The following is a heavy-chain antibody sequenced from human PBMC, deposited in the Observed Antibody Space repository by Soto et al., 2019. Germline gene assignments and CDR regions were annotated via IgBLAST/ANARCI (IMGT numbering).Heavy chain of an antibody. D-gene: IGHD3-10*01. J-gene: IGHJ2*01. CDR2: INHSGST. CDR3: AARGITMVRGVTPTYWYFDL. V-gene: IGHV4-34*01. CDR1: GGSFSGYY. Sequence: SETLSLTCTVSGGSFSGYYWSWIRQPPGKGLEWIGEINHSGSTNYNPSLKSRVTISVDTSKNQFSLKLSSVTAADTAVYYCAARGITMVRGVTPTYWYFDLWGRGTLVTVSS.